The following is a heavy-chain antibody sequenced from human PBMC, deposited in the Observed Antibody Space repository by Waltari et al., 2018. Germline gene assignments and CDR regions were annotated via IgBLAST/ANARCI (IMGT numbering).Heavy chain of an antibody. D-gene: IGHD2-21*02. CDR2: INHSGRT. V-gene: IGHV4-34*01. CDR3: ARGATARVDY. J-gene: IGHJ4*02. CDR1: GGSFSGYY. Sequence: QVQLQQWGAGLLKPSESLSLTCAVYGGSFSGYYWSWIRQPPGKGLEWIGEINHSGRTNYNPSLKSRVSISVDKSKRQFSMRLSSVTAADTVVYYCARGATARVDYWGQGTLVTVSS.